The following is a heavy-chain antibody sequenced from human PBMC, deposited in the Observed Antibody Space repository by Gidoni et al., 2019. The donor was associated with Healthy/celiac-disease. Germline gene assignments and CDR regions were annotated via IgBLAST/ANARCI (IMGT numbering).Heavy chain of an antibody. CDR2: IYHSGST. D-gene: IGHD6-19*01. J-gene: IGHJ4*02. V-gene: IGHV4-38-2*02. Sequence: QVQLQESGPGLVKPSEPLSLTCTVSGYSISSGYYWGWIRQPPGKGLEWIGSIYHSGSTYYNPSLKSRVTISVDTSKNQFSLKLSSVTAADTAVYYCARDREYSSGWYFDYWGQGTLVTVSS. CDR1: GYSISSGYY. CDR3: ARDREYSSGWYFDY.